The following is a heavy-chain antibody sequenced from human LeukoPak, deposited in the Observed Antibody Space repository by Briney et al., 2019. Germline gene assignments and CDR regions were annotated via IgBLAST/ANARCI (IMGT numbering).Heavy chain of an antibody. CDR3: ARVPNQYCTSRCYYAAFDI. CDR1: GYTFASYG. J-gene: IGHJ3*02. Sequence: ASVRVSCKASGYTFASYGISWVRQAPGQGVEWVGWISGVNGNTNHAQNLQDRVMMTKDTSTRTDYMELRSLRSDDTAVYCCARVPNQYCTSRCYYAAFDIWGQGKMVTVSS. D-gene: IGHD2/OR15-2a*01. V-gene: IGHV1-18*01. CDR2: ISGVNGNT.